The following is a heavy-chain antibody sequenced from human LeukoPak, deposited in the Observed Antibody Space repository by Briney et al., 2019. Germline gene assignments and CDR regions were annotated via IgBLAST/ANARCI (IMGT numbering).Heavy chain of an antibody. CDR2: ISYDGSNK. Sequence: GGSLRLSCAASGFTFSSYAMHWVRQAPGKGLEWVAVISYDGSNKYYADSVKGRFTISRDNSKNTLYLQMNSLRAEDTAVYYCARDPLLWFGELLPVDYWGQGTLVTVSS. CDR3: ARDPLLWFGELLPVDY. CDR1: GFTFSSYA. D-gene: IGHD3-10*01. J-gene: IGHJ4*02. V-gene: IGHV3-30-3*01.